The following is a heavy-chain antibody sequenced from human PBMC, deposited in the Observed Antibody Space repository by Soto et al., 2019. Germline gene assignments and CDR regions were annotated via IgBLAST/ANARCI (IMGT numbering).Heavy chain of an antibody. CDR2: ISYDGSNK. CDR1: GFTFSSYA. D-gene: IGHD2-15*01. Sequence: PGGSLRLSCAASGFTFSSYAMHWVRQAPGKGLEWVAVISYDGSNKYYAEYVKGRFTISRDNSKNTLYLQMNSLRAEDTAVYYCARDSERLYCSGGSCYSGYFDYWGQGTLVTVSS. J-gene: IGHJ4*02. V-gene: IGHV3-30-3*01. CDR3: ARDSERLYCSGGSCYSGYFDY.